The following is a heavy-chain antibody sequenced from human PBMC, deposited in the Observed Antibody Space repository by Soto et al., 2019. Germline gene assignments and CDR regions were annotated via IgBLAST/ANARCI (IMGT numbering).Heavy chain of an antibody. J-gene: IGHJ5*02. Sequence: QVQLQQSGPGLVKPSQTLSLTCAISGESVSTNSATWDWIRQSPSRGLEWLGRTYYRSKWYHDAVCAKARITIDEGTSNDHLPRQLNSVTPDDTAVYSCARLIGDSWLDPRGQGTLVTVSS. CDR3: ARLIGDSWLDP. CDR2: TYYRSKWYH. V-gene: IGHV6-1*01. CDR1: GESVSTNSAT.